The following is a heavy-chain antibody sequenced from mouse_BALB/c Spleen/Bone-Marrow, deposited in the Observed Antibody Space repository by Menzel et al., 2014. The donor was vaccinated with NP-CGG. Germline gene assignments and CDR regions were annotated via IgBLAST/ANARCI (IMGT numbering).Heavy chain of an antibody. V-gene: IGHV1S34*01. D-gene: IGHD2-4*01. Sequence: LVKTGVSVKISCKASGYSFTGYYMHWVKQSHGKSLEWIGYISCYNGATRYNQKFKGKATFTVDTSSSTAHMQFNSLTSEDSAVYFYARGGTMISTDAMDYWGQGTSVTVSS. CDR1: GYSFTGYY. CDR3: ARGGTMISTDAMDY. J-gene: IGHJ4*01. CDR2: ISCYNGAT.